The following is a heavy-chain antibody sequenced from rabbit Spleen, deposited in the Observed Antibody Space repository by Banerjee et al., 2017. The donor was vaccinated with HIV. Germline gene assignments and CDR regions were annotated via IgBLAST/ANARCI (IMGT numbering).Heavy chain of an antibody. D-gene: IGHD1-1*01. CDR3: ARDTSSSFSSYGMDL. CDR1: GFSFSSSYW. Sequence: QSLEESGGDLVKPGASLTLTCTASGFSFSSSYWICWVRQAPEKGLEWIACIYGGSSGSTAYANWAKGRFTISKISSTTVTLQMTRLTAADTATYFCARDTSSSFSSYGMDLWAQAPWSPS. V-gene: IGHV1S40*01. CDR2: IYGGSSGST. J-gene: IGHJ6*01.